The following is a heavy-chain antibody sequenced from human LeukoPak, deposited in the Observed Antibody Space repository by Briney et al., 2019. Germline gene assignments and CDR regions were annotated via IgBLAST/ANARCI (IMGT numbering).Heavy chain of an antibody. CDR2: IYYSGST. V-gene: IGHV4-30-4*08. Sequence: SETLSLTCTVSGGSISSGDYYWSWIRQPPGKGLEWIGYIYYSGSTYYNPSLKSRVTISVDTPKNQFSLKLSSVTAADTAVYYCARELSVVVPAATFDYFDYWGQGTLVTVSS. CDR3: ARELSVVVPAATFDYFDY. J-gene: IGHJ4*02. D-gene: IGHD2-2*01. CDR1: GGSISSGDYY.